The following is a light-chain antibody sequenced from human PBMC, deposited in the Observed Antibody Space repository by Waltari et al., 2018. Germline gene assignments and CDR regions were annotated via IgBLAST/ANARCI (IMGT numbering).Light chain of an antibody. CDR3: QQFKTYPWT. Sequence: DIQMTQSPSTLSASVGDRVTITCRASENIGGSSAWYQQKPGKAPKLLIHMASILESGVPSRFSGSGSGTDFTLTISSLQPDDFASYYCQQFKTYPWTFGQGTKVEIK. CDR1: ENIGGS. J-gene: IGKJ1*01. CDR2: MAS. V-gene: IGKV1-5*03.